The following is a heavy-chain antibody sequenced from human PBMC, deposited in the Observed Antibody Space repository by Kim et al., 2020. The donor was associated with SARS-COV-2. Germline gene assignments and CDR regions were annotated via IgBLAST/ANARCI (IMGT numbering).Heavy chain of an antibody. D-gene: IGHD3-9*01. J-gene: IGHJ3*02. CDR3: CTGAILTGYDDAFDI. CDR2: ISYDGSNK. Sequence: GGSLRLSCAASGFTFSSYAMHWVRQAPGKGLEWVAVISYDGSNKYYADSVKGRFTISRDNSKNTLYLQMNSLRAEDTAVYYCCTGAILTGYDDAFDIWGHGTIVTASS. V-gene: IGHV3-30*04. CDR1: GFTFSSYA.